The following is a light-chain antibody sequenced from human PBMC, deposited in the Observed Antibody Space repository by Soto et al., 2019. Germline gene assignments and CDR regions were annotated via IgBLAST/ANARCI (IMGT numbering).Light chain of an antibody. Sequence: EIVMTQSPATLSVSPGERATLSCRASQSVSSNLAWYQQKPGQAPRLLMYGASTRATGIPARFSGSGSGTEFTLTISSLQSEDFAVYYCQHYGSSGTFGQGTKVDIK. J-gene: IGKJ1*01. V-gene: IGKV3-15*01. CDR2: GAS. CDR3: QHYGSSGT. CDR1: QSVSSN.